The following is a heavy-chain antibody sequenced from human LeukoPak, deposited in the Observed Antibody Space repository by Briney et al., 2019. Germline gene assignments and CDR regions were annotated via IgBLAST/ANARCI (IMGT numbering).Heavy chain of an antibody. CDR2: IGGGGDNT. V-gene: IGHV3-23*01. D-gene: IGHD2-15*01. CDR1: GFTVSSNY. Sequence: GGSLRLSCAASGFTVSSNYMSWVRQAPGKGLEWVSVIGGGGDNTYYAGSVKGRFTISRDNSKNTLYLQMNSLRAEDTAIYYCAKNRGSSCYSALDCWGQGTLVTVSS. CDR3: AKNRGSSCYSALDC. J-gene: IGHJ4*02.